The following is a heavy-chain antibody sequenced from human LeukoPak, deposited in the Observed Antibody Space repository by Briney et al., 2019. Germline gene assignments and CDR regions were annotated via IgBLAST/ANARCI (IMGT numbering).Heavy chain of an antibody. CDR3: ATQGVYDFWSGYFPYDY. CDR2: ISGSGGST. CDR1: GFTFSSYA. D-gene: IGHD3-3*01. V-gene: IGHV3-23*01. J-gene: IGHJ4*02. Sequence: GGSLRLSCAASGFTFSSYAMSWVRQAPGKGLEWVSAISGSGGSTYYADSVKGRFTISRDNSKNTLYLQMNSLRAEDTAVYYCATQGVYDFWSGYFPYDYWGQGTLVTVSS.